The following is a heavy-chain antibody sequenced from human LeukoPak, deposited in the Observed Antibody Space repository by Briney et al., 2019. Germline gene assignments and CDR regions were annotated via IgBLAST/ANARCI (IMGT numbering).Heavy chain of an antibody. CDR3: VIGHYSGYG. D-gene: IGHD5-12*01. V-gene: IGHV3-30*02. CDR2: IRYDGSNK. CDR1: GFTFSSYG. Sequence: PGGSLRRSCAASGFTFSSYGMHWVRQAPGKGLEWAAFIRYDGSNKYYADSVKGRFTISRDNSKNTLYLQMNSLKAEDTAVYYCVIGHYSGYGGGQGTLVTVSS. J-gene: IGHJ4*02.